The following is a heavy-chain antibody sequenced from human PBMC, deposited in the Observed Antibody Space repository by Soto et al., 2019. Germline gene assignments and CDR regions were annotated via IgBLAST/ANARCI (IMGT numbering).Heavy chain of an antibody. CDR2: IIPILGIA. Sequence: SVKVSCKASGGTFSSYTISWVRQAPGQGLEWMGRIIPILGIANYAQKFQGRVTITADKSTSTAYMELSSLRSEDTAVYYCARDLDFWSGYLSPFDYWGQGTLVTVSS. CDR1: GGTFSSYT. V-gene: IGHV1-69*04. CDR3: ARDLDFWSGYLSPFDY. D-gene: IGHD3-3*01. J-gene: IGHJ4*02.